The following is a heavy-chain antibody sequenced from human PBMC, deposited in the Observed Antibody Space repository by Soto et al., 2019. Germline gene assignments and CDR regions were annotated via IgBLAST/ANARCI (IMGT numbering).Heavy chain of an antibody. CDR2: IYYSGST. CDR1: GGSISSYY. Sequence: ERLCRAGAVSGGSISSYYWSGIRQPPGKGLEWIGYIYYSGSTNYNPSLKSRVTISVDTSKNQFSLKLSSVTAADTAVYYCARDGVAADFDYWGQGTLVTVSS. CDR3: ARDGVAADFDY. J-gene: IGHJ4*02. D-gene: IGHD3-3*01. V-gene: IGHV4-59*01.